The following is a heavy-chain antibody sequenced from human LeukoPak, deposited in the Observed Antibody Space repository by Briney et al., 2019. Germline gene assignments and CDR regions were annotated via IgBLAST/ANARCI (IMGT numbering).Heavy chain of an antibody. CDR2: ISAYNGNT. CDR1: GYTFTSYG. D-gene: IGHD3-10*01. J-gene: IGHJ5*02. CDR3: ARVGLDYGSGSYHNWFDP. V-gene: IGHV1-18*01. Sequence: ASVKVSCKASGYTFTSYGISWVRQAPGQGLEWMGWISAYNGNTNYAQKLQGRVTMTTDTSTSTAYMELRSLRSEDAAVYYCARVGLDYGSGSYHNWFDPWGQGTLVTVSS.